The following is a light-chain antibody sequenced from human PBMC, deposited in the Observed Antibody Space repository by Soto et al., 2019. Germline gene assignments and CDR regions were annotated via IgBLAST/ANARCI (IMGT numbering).Light chain of an antibody. CDR2: GAS. CDR3: QQYNNWTLYT. J-gene: IGKJ2*01. Sequence: DIVMTQSPATLSVSPGERATLSCRASQSVSTNLAWYQQKPGHAPRLLIYGASTRATAIPARFSGSGSGTEFTLTISSLQSEDFAVYYCQQYNNWTLYTFGQGTKLEIK. CDR1: QSVSTN. V-gene: IGKV3-15*01.